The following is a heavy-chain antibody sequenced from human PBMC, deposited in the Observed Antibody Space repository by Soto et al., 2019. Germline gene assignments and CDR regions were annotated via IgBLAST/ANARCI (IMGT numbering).Heavy chain of an antibody. D-gene: IGHD5-12*01. CDR1: GYDFARTW. V-gene: IGHV5-51*01. CDR2: IYPGDSET. Sequence: GESLKISCKASGYDFARTWIGWVRQLPGKGLDWLGIIYPGDSETRYSPSFRGQVTFSVDMSISTAYLQWSSLKTSDIAIYYCARLVGAYDSYFDHWGQGTRVTISS. J-gene: IGHJ4*02. CDR3: ARLVGAYDSYFDH.